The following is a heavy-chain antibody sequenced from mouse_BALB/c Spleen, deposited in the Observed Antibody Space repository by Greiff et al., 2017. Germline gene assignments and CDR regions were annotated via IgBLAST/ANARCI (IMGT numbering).Heavy chain of an antibody. CDR1: GFSLTSYG. V-gene: IGHV2-2*02. D-gene: IGHD1-1*01. CDR3: ACDGSSLKRYFDV. Sequence: VKLMESGPGLVQPSQSLSITCTVSGFSLTSYGVHWVRQSPGKGLEWLGVIWSGGSTDYNAAFISRLSISKDNSKSQVFFKMNSLQANDTAIYYCACDGSSLKRYFDVWGAGTTVTVSS. J-gene: IGHJ1*01. CDR2: IWSGGST.